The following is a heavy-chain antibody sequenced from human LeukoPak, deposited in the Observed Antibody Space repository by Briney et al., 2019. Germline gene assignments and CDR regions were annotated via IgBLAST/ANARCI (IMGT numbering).Heavy chain of an antibody. CDR2: IYPGDCDT. D-gene: IGHD5-12*01. Sequence: GESLQISCQGSGYRFTSYWIGWVRQMPGKGLEWMGIIYPGDCDTRYSPSFQGQVTISADHSLSPAYLQSCSLNASDTPMYYCARHGYSGYDSWFSGDYYFDYWGQGTLVTVSS. CDR3: ARHGYSGYDSWFSGDYYFDY. J-gene: IGHJ4*02. CDR1: GYRFTSYW. V-gene: IGHV5-51*01.